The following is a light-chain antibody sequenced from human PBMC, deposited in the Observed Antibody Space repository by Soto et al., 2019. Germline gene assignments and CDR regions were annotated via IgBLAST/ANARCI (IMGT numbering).Light chain of an antibody. CDR3: LLPYSGAPWV. CDR2: DTS. CDR1: TGAVTSGHY. Sequence: QAVVTQEPSLTVSPGGTVTLTCGSSTGAVTSGHYPYWFQQKPGQAPKTLIYDTSNKHSWTPARFSGSLLGGKAALTLPGAQPEDEAEYYCLLPYSGAPWVFGGGTKVTVL. V-gene: IGLV7-46*01. J-gene: IGLJ3*02.